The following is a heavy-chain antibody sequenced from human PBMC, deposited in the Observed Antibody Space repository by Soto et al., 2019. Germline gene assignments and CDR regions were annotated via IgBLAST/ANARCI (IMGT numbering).Heavy chain of an antibody. CDR1: GGSISSSSYY. CDR3: ARLDIRFGELLDY. J-gene: IGHJ4*02. Sequence: PSETLSLTCTVSGGSISSSSYYWGWIRQPPGKGLEWIGSIYYSGSTYYNPSLKSRVTISVDTSKNQFSLKLSSVTAADTAVYYCARLDIRFGELLDYWGQGTLVTVSS. D-gene: IGHD3-10*01. V-gene: IGHV4-39*01. CDR2: IYYSGST.